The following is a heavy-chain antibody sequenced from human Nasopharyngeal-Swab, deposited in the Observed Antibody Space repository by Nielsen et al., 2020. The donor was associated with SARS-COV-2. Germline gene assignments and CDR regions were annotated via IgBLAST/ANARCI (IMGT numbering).Heavy chain of an antibody. CDR2: IRSNGGST. Sequence: GESLKISCSASGFTFSNFAMHWVRQAPGKGLEYVSSIRSNGGSTYYADSVKGRFTVTRDNPKNTLYLQMSSLRGDDTAVYFCVKGPIAAPRYYMDVWGKGTTVTVS. V-gene: IGHV3-64D*09. J-gene: IGHJ6*03. D-gene: IGHD6-6*01. CDR1: GFTFSNFA. CDR3: VKGPIAAPRYYMDV.